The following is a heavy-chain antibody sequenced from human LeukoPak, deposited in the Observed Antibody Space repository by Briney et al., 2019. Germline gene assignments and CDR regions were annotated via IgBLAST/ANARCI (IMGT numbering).Heavy chain of an antibody. Sequence: GGSLRLSCAASGFTFDGYGMSWVRQAPGKGLEWVSGINWNGGSTGYADSVKGRFTISRDNAKNSLYLQMNSLRAEDTALYYCARDKFSSGGSCYSHWGQGTLVTVSS. CDR3: ARDKFSSGGSCYSH. J-gene: IGHJ4*02. V-gene: IGHV3-20*04. CDR1: GFTFDGYG. CDR2: INWNGGST. D-gene: IGHD2-15*01.